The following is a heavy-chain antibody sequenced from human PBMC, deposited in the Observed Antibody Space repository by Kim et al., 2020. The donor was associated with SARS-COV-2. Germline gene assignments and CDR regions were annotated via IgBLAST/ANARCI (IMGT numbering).Heavy chain of an antibody. V-gene: IGHV3-21*01. J-gene: IGHJ6*04. Sequence: GGSLRLSCAASGFTFSSYSMNWVRQAPGKGLEWVSSISSSSSYIYYADSVKGRFTISRDNAKNSLYLQMNSLRAEDTAVYYCARVEDCSSTSCYLGGYYYGMDGWGKGTTVTVSS. CDR3: ARVEDCSSTSCYLGGYYYGMDG. D-gene: IGHD2-2*01. CDR1: GFTFSSYS. CDR2: ISSSSSYI.